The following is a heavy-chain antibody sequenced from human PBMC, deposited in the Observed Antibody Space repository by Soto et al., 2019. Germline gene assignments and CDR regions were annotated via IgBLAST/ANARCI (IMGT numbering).Heavy chain of an antibody. D-gene: IGHD3-22*01. Sequence: ASVKVSCKASGYTFTNYGISWVRQAPGQGLEWMGWISGYNGNTNYAQKLQGRVTMTADTSTSTAYMELRSLRSDDTAVYYCARDTRIYYYENGLAFNSWGQGTMVTVAS. CDR1: GYTFTNYG. V-gene: IGHV1-18*01. CDR3: ARDTRIYYYENGLAFNS. J-gene: IGHJ3*02. CDR2: ISGYNGNT.